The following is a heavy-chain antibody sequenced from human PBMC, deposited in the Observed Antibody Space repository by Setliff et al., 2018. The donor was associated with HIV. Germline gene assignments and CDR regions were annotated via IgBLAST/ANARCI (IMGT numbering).Heavy chain of an antibody. CDR2: IYTSGST. V-gene: IGHV4-4*08. CDR1: GASMRDYY. J-gene: IGHJ4*02. D-gene: IGHD4-17*01. CDR3: ARYDYGDFDY. Sequence: SETLSLTCTVSGASMRDYYWTWIRQPPGKGLEWIGYIYTSGSTNYNPSLKSRVTISVDTSKNQFSLNLSSVTAADTAVYYCARYDYGDFDYWGQGTPVTVSS.